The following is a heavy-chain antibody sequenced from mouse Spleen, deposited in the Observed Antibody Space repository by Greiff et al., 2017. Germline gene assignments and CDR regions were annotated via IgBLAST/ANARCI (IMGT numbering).Heavy chain of an antibody. D-gene: IGHD1-1*01. CDR2: IWAGGST. J-gene: IGHJ2*01. Sequence: VMLVESGPGLVAPSQSLSITCTVSGFSLTSYGVHWVRQPPGKGLEWLGVIWAGGSTNYNSALMSRLSISEDNSKSQVFLKMNSLQTDDTAMYYCAREDYGSSGDYFDYWGQGTTLTVSS. CDR1: GFSLTSYG. V-gene: IGHV2-9*02. CDR3: AREDYGSSGDYFDY.